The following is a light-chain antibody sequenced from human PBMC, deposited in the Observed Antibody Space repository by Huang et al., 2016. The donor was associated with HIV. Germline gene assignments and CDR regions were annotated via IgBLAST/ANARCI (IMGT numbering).Light chain of an antibody. Sequence: EIVLTQSPGSLSLSPGEGATLSCRASQSVNNNYLAWSQQKPGQAPRLLIFSASKRATGIPDRFGGGGSGTDFTLTIRSLEPEDFAMYYCQQYGSSPWTFGQGTKVEVK. J-gene: IGKJ1*01. CDR3: QQYGSSPWT. CDR1: QSVNNNY. V-gene: IGKV3-20*01. CDR2: SAS.